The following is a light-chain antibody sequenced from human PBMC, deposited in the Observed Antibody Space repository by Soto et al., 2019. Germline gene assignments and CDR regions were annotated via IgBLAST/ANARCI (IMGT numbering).Light chain of an antibody. J-gene: IGLJ1*01. CDR2: DVS. V-gene: IGLV2-11*01. Sequence: QSALTQPRSVSGSPGPSVTLSRPGTSSEVGGYNYVSWYQQHPGKAPKLMIYDVSKRPSGVPDRFSGSKSGNTASLTISGLQAEDEADYYCCSYAGSSYVFGTGTKVTV. CDR3: CSYAGSSYV. CDR1: SSEVGGYNY.